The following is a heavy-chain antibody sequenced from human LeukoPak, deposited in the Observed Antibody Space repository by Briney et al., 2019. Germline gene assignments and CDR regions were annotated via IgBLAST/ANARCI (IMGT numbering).Heavy chain of an antibody. CDR1: GFTFSSYG. V-gene: IGHV3-33*01. J-gene: IGHJ4*02. CDR3: ARENWGFDY. CDR2: IWYDGSNK. Sequence: PGRSLRLSCAASGFTFSSYGMHWVRQAPGKGLEWVAVIWYDGSNKYCADSVKGRFTISRDNSKNTLYLQMNSLRAEDTAVYYCARENWGFDYWGQGTLVTVSS. D-gene: IGHD7-27*01.